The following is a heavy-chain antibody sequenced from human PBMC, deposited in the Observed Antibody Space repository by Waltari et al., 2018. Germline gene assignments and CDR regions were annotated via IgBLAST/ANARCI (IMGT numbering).Heavy chain of an antibody. J-gene: IGHJ5*02. CDR3: ARDPGDYIWGRYRPNWFDP. V-gene: IGHV1-69*04. Sequence: QVQLVQSGAEVKKPGSSVKVSCKAAGGTFSSYAISWVRQAPGQGLEWMGGIIPILGIANYAQKFQGRVTITADESTSTAYMELSSLRSEDTAVYYCARDPGDYIWGRYRPNWFDPWGQGTLVPVSS. CDR2: IIPILGIA. D-gene: IGHD3-16*02. CDR1: GGTFSSYA.